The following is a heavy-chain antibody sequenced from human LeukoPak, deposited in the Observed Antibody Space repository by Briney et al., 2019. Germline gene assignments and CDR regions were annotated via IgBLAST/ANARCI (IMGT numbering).Heavy chain of an antibody. CDR2: INPSGGST. D-gene: IGHD4/OR15-4a*01. J-gene: IGHJ3*02. V-gene: IGHV1-46*01. Sequence: GASGKVSCKASGYTCTNYYIYWVRQAPGQGLEWMGIINPSGGSTDYAQKFQGRVTMTRDTSTTTVYMELSSLRSEDTAVYYCARATWYGGNPSGAFDIWGQGTMVTVSS. CDR1: GYTCTNYY. CDR3: ARATWYGGNPSGAFDI.